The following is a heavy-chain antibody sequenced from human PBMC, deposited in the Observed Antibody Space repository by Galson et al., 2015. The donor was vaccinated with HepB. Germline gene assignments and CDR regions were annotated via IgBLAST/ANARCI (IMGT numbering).Heavy chain of an antibody. Sequence: SLRLSCAASGFTFSSYSMNWVRQAPGKGLEWVSSISSSSSYIYYADSVKGRFTISRDNSKNSLYLQMNSLRAEDTAVYYCAKGEDWNDERAPRRVLDYWGQGTPVTVSS. J-gene: IGHJ4*02. CDR1: GFTFSSYS. V-gene: IGHV3-21*04. CDR3: AKGEDWNDERAPRRVLDY. D-gene: IGHD1-1*01. CDR2: ISSSSSYI.